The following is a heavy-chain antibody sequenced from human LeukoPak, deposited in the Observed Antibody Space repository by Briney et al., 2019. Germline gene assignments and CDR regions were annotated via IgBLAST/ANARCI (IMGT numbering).Heavy chain of an antibody. CDR3: ARERAVALGY. Sequence: GASVKVSCKASGYTFTSYYMHWVRKAPGQGLEWMGIINPRGGSTSYAQKFQGRVTMTRDTSTSTVYMELSSLRSEDTAVYYCARERAVALGYWGQGTLVTVSS. J-gene: IGHJ4*02. CDR2: INPRGGST. CDR1: GYTFTSYY. D-gene: IGHD6-19*01. V-gene: IGHV1-46*01.